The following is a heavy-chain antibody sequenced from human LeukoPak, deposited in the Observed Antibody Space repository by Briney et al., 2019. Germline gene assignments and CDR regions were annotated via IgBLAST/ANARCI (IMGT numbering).Heavy chain of an antibody. D-gene: IGHD3-22*01. J-gene: IGHJ5*02. CDR2: IYYSGST. CDR3: ARNDYYDSSPWFDP. V-gene: IGHV4-59*08. Sequence: PSETLSLTCTVSGGSISSYHWSWIRQPPGKGLEWIGYIYYSGSTNYNPSLKSRVTISVDTSKNQFSLKLSSVTAADTAVYYCARNDYYDSSPWFDPWGQGTLVTVSS. CDR1: GGSISSYH.